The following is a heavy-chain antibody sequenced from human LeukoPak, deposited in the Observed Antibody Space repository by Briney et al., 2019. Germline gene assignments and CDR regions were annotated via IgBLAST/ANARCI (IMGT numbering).Heavy chain of an antibody. CDR2: IYPGDSDT. Sequence: GESLKISCKASGYSFTNYWITWVRQMPGKGLEWMGVIYPGDSDTRYSPSFQGQVTLSADKSISTAYLQWSSLKASDTAIYYCARALVGAATLSYWGQGTLVTVSS. J-gene: IGHJ4*02. V-gene: IGHV5-51*01. CDR3: ARALVGAATLSY. D-gene: IGHD1-26*01. CDR1: GYSFTNYW.